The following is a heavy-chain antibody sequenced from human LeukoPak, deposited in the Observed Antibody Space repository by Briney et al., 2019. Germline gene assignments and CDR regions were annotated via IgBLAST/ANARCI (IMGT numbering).Heavy chain of an antibody. D-gene: IGHD5-24*01. CDR3: ARQGGRWLPNYYFDY. Sequence: GESLKISCKGSGYSFTSYWIGWVRQMPGKGLEWMGIIYPGDSDTRYSPSFQGQVTISADKSISTAYLQWSSLKASDTAMYYCARQGGRWLPNYYFDYWGQETLVTVSS. CDR1: GYSFTSYW. J-gene: IGHJ4*02. V-gene: IGHV5-51*01. CDR2: IYPGDSDT.